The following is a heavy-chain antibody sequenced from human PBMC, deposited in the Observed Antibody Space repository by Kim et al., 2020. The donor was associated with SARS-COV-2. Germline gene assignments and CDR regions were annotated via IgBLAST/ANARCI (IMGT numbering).Heavy chain of an antibody. V-gene: IGHV3-9*01. J-gene: IGHJ6*02. Sequence: GGSLRLSCAASGFTFDDYAMYWVRQAPGKGLEWVSGISWNSGKIGYADSVKGRFTISRDNAKKSLYLEMNNLRAEDTALYYCAKALYYYGSGYDPNNYYYGMDVWGQGTTVTVSS. CDR1: GFTFDDYA. CDR3: AKALYYYGSGYDPNNYYYGMDV. CDR2: ISWNSGKI. D-gene: IGHD3-10*01.